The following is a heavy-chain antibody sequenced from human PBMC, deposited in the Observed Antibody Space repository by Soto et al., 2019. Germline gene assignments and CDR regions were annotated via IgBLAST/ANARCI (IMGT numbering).Heavy chain of an antibody. J-gene: IGHJ5*02. CDR1: GYDFSSFW. V-gene: IGHV5-51*01. Sequence: GESLKISCKGSGYDFSSFWIGWVRQMPGKGLEWMGTIYPGDSDTRYRPSFQGQVTISADKSTSTAYLHWSSLKASDTAMYYCARRYGGNSWWFDPWGQGTLVTVSS. CDR2: IYPGDSDT. CDR3: ARRYGGNSWWFDP. D-gene: IGHD2-21*02.